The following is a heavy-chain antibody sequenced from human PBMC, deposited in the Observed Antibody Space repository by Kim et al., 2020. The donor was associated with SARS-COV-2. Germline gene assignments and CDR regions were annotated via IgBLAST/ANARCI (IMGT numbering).Heavy chain of an antibody. CDR2: DST. D-gene: IGHD3-10*01. CDR3: ARVRGVIGY. Sequence: DSTSYADSVKGRFTISRDTSKNTLYLQMNSLRAEDTAVYYCARVRGVIGYWGQGTLVTVSS. V-gene: IGHV3-23*01. J-gene: IGHJ4*02.